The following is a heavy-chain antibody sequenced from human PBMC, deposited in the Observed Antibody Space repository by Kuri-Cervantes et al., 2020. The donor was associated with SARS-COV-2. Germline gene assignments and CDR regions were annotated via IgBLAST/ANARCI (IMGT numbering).Heavy chain of an antibody. CDR3: ARSYSSSRELDY. CDR2: IIPMFGLP. V-gene: IGHV1-69*05. D-gene: IGHD6-13*01. J-gene: IGHJ4*02. Sequence: SVKVSCKTSGGTFSNYIISWVRQAPGQGLEWMGGIIPMFGLPNYAQKFQGRVTITTDESTSTAYMELRSLRSDDTAVYYCARSYSSSRELDYWGQGTLVTVSS. CDR1: GGTFSNYI.